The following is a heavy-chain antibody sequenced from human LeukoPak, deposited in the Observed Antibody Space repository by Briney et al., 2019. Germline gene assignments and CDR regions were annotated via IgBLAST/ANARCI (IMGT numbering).Heavy chain of an antibody. D-gene: IGHD5-18*01. Sequence: SETLSLTCIVSNGSISSYYWSWLRQSPGKGLEWIGYIYYSGSTNSNPSLKSRVTISVDTSKNQFSLKLTAMTAADTAVYYCARHLDSYGYNVGDYWGQGTLVTVSS. CDR1: NGSISSYY. J-gene: IGHJ4*02. CDR3: ARHLDSYGYNVGDY. CDR2: IYYSGST. V-gene: IGHV4-59*08.